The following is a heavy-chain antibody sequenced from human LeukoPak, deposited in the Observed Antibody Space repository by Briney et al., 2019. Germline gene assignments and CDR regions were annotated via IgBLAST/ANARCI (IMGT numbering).Heavy chain of an antibody. Sequence: GGSLRLSCAASGFTFSSYAMSWVRQAPGKGLEWVSAISGSGGSTYYADSAKGRFTISRDNSKNTLYLQMNSLRAEDTAVYYCAKGSTGYSSGWSPDWFDPWGQGTLVTVSS. CDR1: GFTFSSYA. D-gene: IGHD6-19*01. V-gene: IGHV3-23*01. CDR2: ISGSGGST. CDR3: AKGSTGYSSGWSPDWFDP. J-gene: IGHJ5*02.